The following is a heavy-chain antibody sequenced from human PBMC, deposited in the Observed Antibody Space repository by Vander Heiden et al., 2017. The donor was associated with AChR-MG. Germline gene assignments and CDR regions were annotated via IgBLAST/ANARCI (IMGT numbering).Heavy chain of an antibody. CDR1: GFTFSHYW. V-gene: IGHV3-7*03. CDR2: IKPDGSDK. J-gene: IGHJ2*01. Sequence: EVQLEASGGGLVQRGGSLRLPCAASGFTFSHYWMSWVRQAPGKGLEWVANIKPDGSDKYYVDSVKGRFTISRDNAKNSLYVQINSLRVEDTAVYYCAREANWAFDLWGRGTLVTVSS. CDR3: AREANWAFDL.